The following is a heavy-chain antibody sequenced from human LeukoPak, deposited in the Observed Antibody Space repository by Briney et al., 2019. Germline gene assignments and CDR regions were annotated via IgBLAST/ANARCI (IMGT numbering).Heavy chain of an antibody. CDR2: IIPIFGTA. Sequence: GASVKVSCKASGGTFSSYVISWVRQAPGQGLEWMGGIIPIFGTANYAQKFQGRVTVTADESTSTAYMEMSSLRSEDTAVYYCARDYGSGWPVFKSWGQGSLVTVSS. V-gene: IGHV1-69*13. CDR3: ARDYGSGWPVFKS. D-gene: IGHD6-19*01. CDR1: GGTFSSYV. J-gene: IGHJ5*02.